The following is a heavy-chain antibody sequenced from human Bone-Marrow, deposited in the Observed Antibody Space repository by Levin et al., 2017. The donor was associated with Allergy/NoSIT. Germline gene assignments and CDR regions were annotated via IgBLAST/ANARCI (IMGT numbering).Heavy chain of an antibody. D-gene: IGHD6-19*01. V-gene: IGHV3-74*01. Sequence: GGSLRLSCAASGFTFSSYWMHWVRQAPGKGLVWVSRINSDGSSTSYADSVKGRFTISRDNAKNTLYLQMNSLRAEDTAVYYCARVVLGRRASGWYSEEAFDIWGQGTMVTVSS. CDR2: INSDGSST. J-gene: IGHJ3*02. CDR3: ARVVLGRRASGWYSEEAFDI. CDR1: GFTFSSYW.